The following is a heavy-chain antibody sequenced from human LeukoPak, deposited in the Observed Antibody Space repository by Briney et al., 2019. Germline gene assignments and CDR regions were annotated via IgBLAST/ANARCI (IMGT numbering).Heavy chain of an antibody. Sequence: GESLKISCHRSGHSFASYWIGWVRHMPGQGLEWLGIIYTGDSDTRYSPSFEGQVTISVDKSITTAYLQWTSLKASDTAMYYCARLAGNNWLDPWGQGTLVTVSS. CDR3: ARLAGNNWLDP. V-gene: IGHV5-51*01. J-gene: IGHJ5*02. CDR2: IYTGDSDT. CDR1: GHSFASYW.